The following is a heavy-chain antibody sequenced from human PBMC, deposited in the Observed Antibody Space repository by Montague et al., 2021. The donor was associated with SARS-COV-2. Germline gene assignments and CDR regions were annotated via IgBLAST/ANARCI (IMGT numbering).Heavy chain of an antibody. CDR2: IYYSGST. V-gene: IGHV4-34*01. J-gene: IGHJ6*03. D-gene: IGHD6-13*01. CDR3: ASSWLYYYYMDV. CDR1: GESFSGFF. Sequence: SETLSLTCAVYGESFSGFFWSWIRQPPGKGLEWIGSIYYSGSTYYNPSLKSRVTISVDTSKNQFSLKLSSVTAADTAVYYCASSWLYYYYMDVWGKGTTVTVSS.